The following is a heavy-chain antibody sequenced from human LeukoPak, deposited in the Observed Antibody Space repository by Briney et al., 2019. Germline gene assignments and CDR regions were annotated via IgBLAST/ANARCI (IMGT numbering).Heavy chain of an antibody. CDR3: ARSYDFWSGPPFDP. CDR2: INPNSGGT. D-gene: IGHD3-3*01. CDR1: GYTFTGHY. J-gene: IGHJ5*02. Sequence: AASVKVSCEASGYTFTGHYMHWVRQAPGQGLEWMGWINPNSGGTKYAQKFQGRVTLTRDTSISTAYMELSRLRCDDTAVYYCARSYDFWSGPPFDPWGQGTLVTVSS. V-gene: IGHV1-2*02.